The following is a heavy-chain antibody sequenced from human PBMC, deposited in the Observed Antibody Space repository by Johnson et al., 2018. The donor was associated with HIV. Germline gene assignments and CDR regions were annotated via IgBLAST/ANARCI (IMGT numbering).Heavy chain of an antibody. CDR2: ISSDESKK. CDR3: ALRRHPISTAARHAFDI. V-gene: IGHV3-30*04. Sequence: VQLLESGGGVVQPGRSLRLSCAAPGFTLSRYAMHWVRQAPGKGLEWLAVISSDESKKYYADSVKGRFTISRDNAKNSLYLQMNSLRAEDTALYYCALRRHPISTAARHAFDICGKGTMVTVSS. CDR1: GFTLSRYA. J-gene: IGHJ3*02. D-gene: IGHD6-6*01.